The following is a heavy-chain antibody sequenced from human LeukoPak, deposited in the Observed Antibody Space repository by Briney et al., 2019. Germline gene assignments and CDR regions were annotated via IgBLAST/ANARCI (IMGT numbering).Heavy chain of an antibody. Sequence: SETLSLTCNVSGGSIDTSSYYWGWIRQPPGKGLEWIGTIYYSGSTYYNPSLKSRVTISVDTSKNQFSLKVRSVTAADTAVYYCARERDFYDSSGSPSYWGQGTLVIVSS. J-gene: IGHJ4*02. V-gene: IGHV4-39*07. CDR3: ARERDFYDSSGSPSY. D-gene: IGHD3-22*01. CDR1: GGSIDTSSYY. CDR2: IYYSGST.